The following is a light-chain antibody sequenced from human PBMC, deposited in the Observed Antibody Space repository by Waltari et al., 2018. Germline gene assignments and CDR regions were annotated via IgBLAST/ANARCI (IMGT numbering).Light chain of an antibody. CDR1: ISDVGAYDY. V-gene: IGLV2-8*01. CDR3: SSYSDIKQRV. CDR2: DVS. Sequence: QSALTQPPSASGSPGQSVTISCTGSISDVGAYDYVSWYQQHPGKAPRLLIYDVSKRPSGVPYRFSGSKSGSTASLTVSGLQADDEADYYCSSYSDIKQRVFGTGTKVTVL. J-gene: IGLJ1*01.